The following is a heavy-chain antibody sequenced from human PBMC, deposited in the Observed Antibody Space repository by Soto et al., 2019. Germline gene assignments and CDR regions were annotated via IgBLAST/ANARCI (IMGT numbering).Heavy chain of an antibody. CDR1: GFTFSSYA. CDR3: ASDGGRWRDGYNSHYYYCGMDV. V-gene: IGHV3-30-3*01. CDR2: ISYDGSNK. J-gene: IGHJ6*02. Sequence: QVQLVESGGGVVQPGRSLRLSCAASGFTFSSYAMHWVRQAPGKGLEWVAVISYDGSNKYYADSVKGRFTISRDNSKNTLYMQMNSLRAEDTAVYYCASDGGRWRDGYNSHYYYCGMDVWGQGTTVTVSS. D-gene: IGHD5-12*01.